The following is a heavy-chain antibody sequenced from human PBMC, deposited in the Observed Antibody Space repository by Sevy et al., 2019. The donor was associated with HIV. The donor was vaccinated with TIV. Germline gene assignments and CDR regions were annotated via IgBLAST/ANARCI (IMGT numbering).Heavy chain of an antibody. CDR1: GYTLTELS. Sequence: ASVKVSCKVSGYTLTELSMHWVRQAPGKGLEWMGGFDPEDGETIYAQKFQGRVTMTEDTSTDTAYMELRSLGSEDTAVYYCATAVMITFGGVIANDYWGQGTLVTVSS. J-gene: IGHJ4*02. CDR3: ATAVMITFGGVIANDY. CDR2: FDPEDGET. D-gene: IGHD3-16*02. V-gene: IGHV1-24*01.